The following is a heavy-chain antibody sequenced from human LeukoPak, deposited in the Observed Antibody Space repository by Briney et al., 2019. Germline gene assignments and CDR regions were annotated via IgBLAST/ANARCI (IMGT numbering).Heavy chain of an antibody. CDR1: GYTFTGYY. CDR2: IYPYSGDT. J-gene: IGHJ3*02. V-gene: IGHV1-2*02. D-gene: IGHD6-6*01. Sequence: ASVTVSCKDSGYTFTGYYIHWVRQAPGQGLEWMGWIYPYSGDTNYAQNIPGTVTMSGDTSISTAYLVLSSLKSDDTAVYYCARDRNSGSSLDIWGQGTMLTVSS. CDR3: ARDRNSGSSLDI.